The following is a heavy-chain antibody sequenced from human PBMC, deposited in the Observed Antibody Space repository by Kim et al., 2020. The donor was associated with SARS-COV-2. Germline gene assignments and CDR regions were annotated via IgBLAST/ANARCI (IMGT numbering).Heavy chain of an antibody. CDR3: ASHIASTSQRESFDY. J-gene: IGHJ4*02. D-gene: IGHD1-26*01. CDR2: IKQDGSEK. CDR1: GFTFSRYW. V-gene: IGHV3-7*01. Sequence: GGSLRLSCAASGFTFSRYWMSWVRQAPGKGLEWVANIKQDGSEKDYVDSVKGRFTISRDNAGNSLFLQMNSLRAEDTAVYYCASHIASTSQRESFDYWGQGTLVTVSS.